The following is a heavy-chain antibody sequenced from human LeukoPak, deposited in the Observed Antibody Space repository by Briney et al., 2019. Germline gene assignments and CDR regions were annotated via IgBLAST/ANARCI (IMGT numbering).Heavy chain of an antibody. CDR3: ARAGKYYYDSSGYYGANAFDI. Sequence: PSETLSLMCTVSGNSISNYYWTWIRQPPGKGLEWIGYIYYSGSANYNPSLKSRVTISVDTSKNQFSLKLSSVTAADTAVYYCARAGKYYYDSSGYYGANAFDIWGQGTMVTVSS. D-gene: IGHD3-22*01. CDR1: GNSISNYY. J-gene: IGHJ3*02. CDR2: IYYSGSA. V-gene: IGHV4-59*01.